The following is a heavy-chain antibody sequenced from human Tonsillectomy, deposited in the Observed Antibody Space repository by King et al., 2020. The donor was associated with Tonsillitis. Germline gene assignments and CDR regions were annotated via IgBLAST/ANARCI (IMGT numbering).Heavy chain of an antibody. CDR3: ARGGEEDRSYWYFDI. CDR1: GDNLGRHT. D-gene: IGHD3-10*01. Sequence: QLVQSGAEVKKPGSSVKVSCEASGDNLGRHTMNWVRQVPGQGLEWMGGHIPFFDTANYAQKFQGRVTIIADKSTNTVYMELSRLKSEDTAIYYCARGGEEDRSYWYFDIWGRGTLVTVPS. J-gene: IGHJ2*01. V-gene: IGHV1-69*06. CDR2: HIPFFDTA.